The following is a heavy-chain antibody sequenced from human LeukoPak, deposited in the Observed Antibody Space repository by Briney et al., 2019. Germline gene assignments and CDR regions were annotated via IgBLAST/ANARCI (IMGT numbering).Heavy chain of an antibody. Sequence: GGSPRLSCAASGFTFSSYWMSWVRQAPGKGLEWVANIKQDGSEKYYVDSVKGRFTISRDNAKNSLYLQMNSLRAEDTAVYYCAREWVDTIFGYYYYMDVWGKGTTVTVSS. D-gene: IGHD3-3*01. J-gene: IGHJ6*03. CDR3: AREWVDTIFGYYYYMDV. CDR2: IKQDGSEK. CDR1: GFTFSSYW. V-gene: IGHV3-7*01.